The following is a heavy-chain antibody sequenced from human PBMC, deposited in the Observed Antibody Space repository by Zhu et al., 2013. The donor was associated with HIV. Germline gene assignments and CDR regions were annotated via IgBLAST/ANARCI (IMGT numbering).Heavy chain of an antibody. CDR1: GGTFSSYT. CDR2: IIPILGIA. CDR3: ARGEDYYDSSGHDGGFDY. D-gene: IGHD3-22*01. Sequence: QVQLVQSGAEVKKPGSSVKVSCKASGGTFSSYTISWVRQAPGQGLEWMGRIIPILGIANYAQKFQGRVTITADKSTSTAYMELSSLRSEDTAVYYCARGEDYYDSSGHDGGFDYWGQGTLVTVSS. J-gene: IGHJ4*02. V-gene: IGHV1-69*02.